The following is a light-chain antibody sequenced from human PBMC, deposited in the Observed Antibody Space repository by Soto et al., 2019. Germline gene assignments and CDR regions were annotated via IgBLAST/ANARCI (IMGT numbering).Light chain of an antibody. J-gene: IGLJ1*01. Sequence: QSVLTQPASVSGSPGQSITISCTGTSSDVGGYNYVSWYQQHPGKAPKLMIYEVSKRPSGVSNRFSGSKSGNTASLTISGLQAEDEADDYCSSYTSSSTPFVFGTGTKLTVL. CDR3: SSYTSSSTPFV. CDR1: SSDVGGYNY. V-gene: IGLV2-14*01. CDR2: EVS.